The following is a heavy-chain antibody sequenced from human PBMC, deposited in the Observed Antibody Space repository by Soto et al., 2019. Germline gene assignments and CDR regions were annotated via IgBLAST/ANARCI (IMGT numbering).Heavy chain of an antibody. J-gene: IGHJ6*02. Sequence: SETLSLTCTVSGRSISSSSYYWGWIRQPPGKGQARIGSISSRGSTYYHPPLKTRVTISVDTSKNQLSPKLSSVTAADTAGYYCACGYDTLTGYPRGDYYGMDVWGQGTTVT. CDR1: GRSISSSSYY. D-gene: IGHD3-9*01. V-gene: IGHV4-39*01. CDR2: ISSRGST. CDR3: ACGYDTLTGYPRGDYYGMDV.